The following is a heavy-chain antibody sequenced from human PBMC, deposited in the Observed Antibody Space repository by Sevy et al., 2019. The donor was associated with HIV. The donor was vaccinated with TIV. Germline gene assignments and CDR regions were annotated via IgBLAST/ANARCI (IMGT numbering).Heavy chain of an antibody. V-gene: IGHV3-7*01. CDR1: GFSFDRYG. Sequence: GGSLRLSCVASGFSFDRYGMHWIRQAPGKGLEWVANIRQDGSEIYYVASVKGRFTISRDNARNLVYLQMNSLRVEDTALYYCVRAIQSDGSFWGQGALVTVSS. J-gene: IGHJ4*02. CDR3: VRAIQSDGSF. D-gene: IGHD6-19*01. CDR2: IRQDGSEI.